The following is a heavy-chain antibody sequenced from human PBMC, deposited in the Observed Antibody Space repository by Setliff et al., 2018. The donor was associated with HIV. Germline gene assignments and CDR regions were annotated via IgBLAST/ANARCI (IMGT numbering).Heavy chain of an antibody. J-gene: IGHJ6*02. CDR1: GFSINNYD. V-gene: IGHV3-48*03. CDR3: AYYSLGSFYLGYYYYHGMDV. D-gene: IGHD3-10*01. Sequence: LSLSCVASGFSINNYDMNWVRQAPGRGLEWISHISSSGNTIYYADSVRGRFTISRDNAKNSLYLQMIGLRAEDTAVYYCAYYSLGSFYLGYYYYHGMDVWGLGTTVTVSS. CDR2: ISSSGNTI.